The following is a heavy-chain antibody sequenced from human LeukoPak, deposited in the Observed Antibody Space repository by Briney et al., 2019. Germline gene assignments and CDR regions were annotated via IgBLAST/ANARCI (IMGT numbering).Heavy chain of an antibody. CDR3: AHSCALAEAQWESLGGMDV. Sequence: GASVKVSCKASGGTFSSYAISWVRQAPGQGLEWMGRIIPILGIANYAQKFQGRVTITADKSTSTACMELSSLRSEDTAVYYCAHSCALAEAQWESLGGMDVWGQGTTVTVSS. D-gene: IGHD2-2*01. CDR2: IIPILGIA. CDR1: GGTFSSYA. J-gene: IGHJ6*02. V-gene: IGHV1-69*04.